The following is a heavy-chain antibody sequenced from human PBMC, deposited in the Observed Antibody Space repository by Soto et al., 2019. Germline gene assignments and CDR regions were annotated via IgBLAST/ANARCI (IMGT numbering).Heavy chain of an antibody. Sequence: GGSLRLSCAASGFTFSSYAMHWVRQAPGKGLEWVAVISYDGSNKYYADSVKGRFTISRDNSKNTLYLQMNSLRAEDTAVYYCARGGSNTLQYCSGGSCYGGLFDYWGQGTLVTVSS. CDR3: ARGGSNTLQYCSGGSCYGGLFDY. CDR1: GFTFSSYA. CDR2: ISYDGSNK. J-gene: IGHJ4*02. D-gene: IGHD2-15*01. V-gene: IGHV3-30-3*01.